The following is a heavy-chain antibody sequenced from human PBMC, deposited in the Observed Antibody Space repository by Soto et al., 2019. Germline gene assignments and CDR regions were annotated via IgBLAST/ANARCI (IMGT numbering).Heavy chain of an antibody. CDR2: ISYTGTT. CDR1: GGSITISY. V-gene: IGHV4-59*01. D-gene: IGHD2-2*02. Sequence: SETLSLTCTVSGGSITISYWSWTRQPPGEGLEWIGCISYTGTTSYSPSLRSRVTISIDTSKNQFSLKMTSVTAADTAVYYCSRGIPTGLAWFDPWGQGTLVTVSS. J-gene: IGHJ5*02. CDR3: SRGIPTGLAWFDP.